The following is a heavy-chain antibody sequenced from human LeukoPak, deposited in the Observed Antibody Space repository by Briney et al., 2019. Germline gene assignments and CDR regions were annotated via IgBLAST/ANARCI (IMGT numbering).Heavy chain of an antibody. Sequence: GGSLRLSCAASGFTFSSYWMSWVRQAPGKGLEWVANIKQDGSEKCYVDAVKGRFTISRDNAKNSLYLQMNSLRAEDTAVYYCASGDGDYSDYWGQGTLVTVSS. CDR1: GFTFSSYW. D-gene: IGHD5-24*01. CDR3: ASGDGDYSDY. CDR2: IKQDGSEK. V-gene: IGHV3-7*01. J-gene: IGHJ4*02.